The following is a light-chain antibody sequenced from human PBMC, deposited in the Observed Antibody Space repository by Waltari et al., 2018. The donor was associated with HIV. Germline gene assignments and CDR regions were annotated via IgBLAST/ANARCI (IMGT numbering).Light chain of an antibody. V-gene: IGKV3-15*01. J-gene: IGKJ5*01. CDR3: QQYNNWPPEVT. CDR1: QSVSSN. CDR2: GAS. Sequence: EIVMTQSPATLSVSPGERATLSCRDSQSVSSNLAWYQQKPGQAPRLLIYGASTRATGIPARFSGSGSGTEFTLTISSLQSEDFAVYYCQQYNNWPPEVTFGQGTRLEIK.